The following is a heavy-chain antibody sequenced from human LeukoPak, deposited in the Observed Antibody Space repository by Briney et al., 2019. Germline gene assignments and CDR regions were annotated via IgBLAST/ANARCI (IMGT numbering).Heavy chain of an antibody. CDR2: IRIKAYGGTT. D-gene: IGHD3-10*01. CDR1: GFTLGEYA. CDR3: TRGLWFGELYYYYYYMDV. J-gene: IGHJ6*03. V-gene: IGHV3-49*04. Sequence: GGSLRLSCTAPGFTLGEYAMSWVRQAPGKGREWVCFIRIKAYGGTTEYAASVKGRVTISRDDSKSIAYLQMNSLKTEDTAVSYCTRGLWFGELYYYYYYMDVWGKGTTVTVSS.